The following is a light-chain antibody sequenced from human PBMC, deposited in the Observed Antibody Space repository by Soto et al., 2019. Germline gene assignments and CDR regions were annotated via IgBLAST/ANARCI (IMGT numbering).Light chain of an antibody. Sequence: IQMTQSPSSLSASVGDSVTVTCRASQSINIYLNWYQQKPGKAPTLLIYGASSLQSGVPSRFTGGGSRTDFTLPISSLQPEDFATYYCQQSYRSPYTFCQGTKLEIK. V-gene: IGKV1-39*01. J-gene: IGKJ2*01. CDR2: GAS. CDR1: QSINIY. CDR3: QQSYRSPYT.